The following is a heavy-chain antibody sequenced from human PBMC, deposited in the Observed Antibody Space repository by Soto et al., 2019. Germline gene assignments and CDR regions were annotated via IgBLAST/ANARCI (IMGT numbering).Heavy chain of an antibody. Sequence: SETLSLTCAVSGYSISSGYYWGWLRQPPGKGLEWIGSIYHVGSTYYNPSLNSRVTLSIDMTNNHVSLILNSVTAADTAVYYCARVGPWVPYYYDSSPHTCENWFDPWGQGTPVTVSS. J-gene: IGHJ5*02. CDR1: GYSISSGYY. CDR2: IYHVGST. D-gene: IGHD3-22*01. V-gene: IGHV4-38-2*01. CDR3: ARVGPWVPYYYDSSPHTCENWFDP.